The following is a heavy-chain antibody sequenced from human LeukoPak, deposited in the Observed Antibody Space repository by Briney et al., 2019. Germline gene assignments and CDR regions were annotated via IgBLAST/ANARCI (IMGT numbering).Heavy chain of an antibody. D-gene: IGHD6-6*01. V-gene: IGHV3-21*01. J-gene: IGHJ4*02. Sequence: PGGSLRLSCAASGFTFSSYGMSWVRQAPGKGLEWVSSISSSSSYIYYADSVKGRFTISRDNAKNSLYLQMNSLRAEDTAVYYCARVRKGSSMGFRFDYWGQGTLVTVSS. CDR1: GFTFSSYG. CDR2: ISSSSSYI. CDR3: ARVRKGSSMGFRFDY.